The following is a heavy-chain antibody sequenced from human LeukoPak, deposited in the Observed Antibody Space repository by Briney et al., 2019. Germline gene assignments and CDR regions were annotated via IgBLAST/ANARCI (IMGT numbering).Heavy chain of an antibody. J-gene: IGHJ4*02. CDR1: GFTFNSYI. CDR3: ARDMGEHFDY. V-gene: IGHV3-23*01. D-gene: IGHD2-21*01. CDR2: ISGFGGST. Sequence: GGSLRLSCAASGFTFNSYIMNWVRQAPGKGLEWVSSISGFGGSTYYADSVKGRFTISRDNSKNTLYLQMNSLRAEDAAVYYCARDMGEHFDYWGQGTLVTVSS.